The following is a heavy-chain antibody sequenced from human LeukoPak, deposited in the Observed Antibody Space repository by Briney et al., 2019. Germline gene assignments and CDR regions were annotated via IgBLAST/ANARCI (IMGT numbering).Heavy chain of an antibody. CDR2: ISSSSSYI. D-gene: IGHD1-26*01. CDR1: GFTFSSYS. Sequence: GGSLRLSCAASGFTFSSYSMNWVRQAPGKGLEWVSSISSSSSYIYYADSVKGRFTISRDNAKNSLYLQMNSLRAEDTAVYYCASFGRPNEEGRLEYFQHWGQGTLVTVSS. CDR3: ASFGRPNEEGRLEYFQH. V-gene: IGHV3-21*01. J-gene: IGHJ1*01.